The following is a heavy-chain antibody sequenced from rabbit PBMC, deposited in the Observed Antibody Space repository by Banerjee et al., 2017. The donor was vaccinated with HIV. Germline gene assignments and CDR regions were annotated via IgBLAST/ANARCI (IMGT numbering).Heavy chain of an antibody. D-gene: IGHD6-1*01. Sequence: QEQLEESGGDLVKPEGSLTLTCTASGFDLSSYWICWVRQAPGKGLEWIACIYAGTSGITYYASWAKGRFTVSKTSSTTVTLQMTSLTAADTATYFCARIYVGYNGYDYGNLWGQGTLVTVS. J-gene: IGHJ4*01. CDR1: GFDLSSYW. V-gene: IGHV1S45*01. CDR3: ARIYVGYNGYDYGNL. CDR2: IYAGTSGIT.